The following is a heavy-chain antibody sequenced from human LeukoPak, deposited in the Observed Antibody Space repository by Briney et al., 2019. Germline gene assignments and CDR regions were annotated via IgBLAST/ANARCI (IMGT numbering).Heavy chain of an antibody. CDR2: ISSSSSYT. J-gene: IGHJ5*02. CDR3: ARGYYDILTGFNWFDP. V-gene: IGHV3-11*06. D-gene: IGHD3-9*01. CDR1: GFTFSDYY. Sequence: GGSLRLSCAAPGFTFSDYYMSWIRQAPGKGLEWVSYISSSSSYTNYADSVKGRFTISRDNAKNSLYLQMNSLRAEDTAVYYCARGYYDILTGFNWFDPWGQGTLVTVSS.